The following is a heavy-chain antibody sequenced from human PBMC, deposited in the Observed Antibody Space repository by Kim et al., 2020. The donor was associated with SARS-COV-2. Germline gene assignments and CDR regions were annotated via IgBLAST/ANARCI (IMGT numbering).Heavy chain of an antibody. V-gene: IGHV3-74*01. CDR2: INSDGSST. J-gene: IGHJ6*02. CDR1: GFTFSSYW. D-gene: IGHD6-13*01. CDR3: ARAHSSRMYSSSWYMPPSHYYYGMDV. Sequence: GGSLRLSCAASGFTFSSYWMHWVRQAPGKGLVWVSRINSDGSSTSYADSVKGRFTISRDNAKNTLYLQMNSLRAEDTAVYYCARAHSSRMYSSSWYMPPSHYYYGMDVWGQGTTVTVSS.